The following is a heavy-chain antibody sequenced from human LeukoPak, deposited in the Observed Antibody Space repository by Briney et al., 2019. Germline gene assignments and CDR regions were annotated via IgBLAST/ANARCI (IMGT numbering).Heavy chain of an antibody. J-gene: IGHJ4*02. V-gene: IGHV1-24*01. CDR3: ATEVHRSGIGVY. Sequence: GSVKVSCKVSGYTLTELSVHWVRQAPGKGLEWMGGFDPEDGETIYAQKFQGRVTMTEDTSTDTAYMELSSLRSEDTAVYYCATEVHRSGIGVYWGQGTLVTVSS. D-gene: IGHD3-10*01. CDR2: FDPEDGET. CDR1: GYTLTELS.